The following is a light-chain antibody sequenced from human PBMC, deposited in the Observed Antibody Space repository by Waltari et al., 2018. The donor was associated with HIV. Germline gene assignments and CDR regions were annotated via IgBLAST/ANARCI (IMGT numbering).Light chain of an antibody. CDR1: SSDVGDYNY. Sequence: HSALTQPRSVSGSPGQSVTISCTGTSSDVGDYNYVSWYQQHPGKAPKLLIFDITKRPSGVPDRFSGSKFGNTASLTISGLHLEDEANYYCCSYAGTYTWVFGGGTTLTVL. V-gene: IGLV2-11*01. CDR2: DIT. CDR3: CSYAGTYTWV. J-gene: IGLJ3*02.